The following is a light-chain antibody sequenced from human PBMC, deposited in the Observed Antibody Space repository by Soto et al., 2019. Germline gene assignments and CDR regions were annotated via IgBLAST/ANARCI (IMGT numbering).Light chain of an antibody. J-gene: IGKJ4*01. CDR1: QGISSA. Sequence: AIQWTKYPSSLSAAVGDRVTITCRASQGISSALAWYQQKPGKAPKLLIYDASSLESGVPSRFSGSGSGTDFTLTISSLQPEDFATYYCQQFNNYRLTFGGGTKVEIK. V-gene: IGKV1D-13*01. CDR3: QQFNNYRLT. CDR2: DAS.